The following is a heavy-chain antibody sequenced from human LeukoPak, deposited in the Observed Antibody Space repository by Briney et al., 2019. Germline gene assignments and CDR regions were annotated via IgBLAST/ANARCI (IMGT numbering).Heavy chain of an antibody. CDR3: TSPSYCSGGSCYPFPFDY. CDR2: IRSKAYGGTT. D-gene: IGHD2-15*01. CDR1: GFTFGDYA. V-gene: IGHV3-49*03. Sequence: GGSLRLSCTASGFTFGDYAMSWFRQAPGKGLEWVGFIRSKAYGGTTEYAASVKGRFTFSRDDSKSIAYLQMNSLKTEDTAVYYCTSPSYCSGGSCYPFPFDYWGQGTLVTVSS. J-gene: IGHJ4*02.